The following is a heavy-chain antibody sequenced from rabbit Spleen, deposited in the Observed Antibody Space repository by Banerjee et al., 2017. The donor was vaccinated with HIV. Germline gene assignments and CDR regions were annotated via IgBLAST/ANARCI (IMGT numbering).Heavy chain of an antibody. D-gene: IGHD4-1*01. CDR1: GFDFNRNYC. V-gene: IGHV1S40*01. CDR2: IYAGDGGT. J-gene: IGHJ3*01. CDR3: ARNIEEWLGAITRLDL. Sequence: QSLEKSGGDLVKHGASLTNPCTASGFDFNRNYCICWVRQAPGKGLEWSACIYAGDGGTCYASWAKGGFTISKPSSTTVPLQMNILPAGHTAAYSCARNIEEWLGAITRLDLWGQGTLVTVS.